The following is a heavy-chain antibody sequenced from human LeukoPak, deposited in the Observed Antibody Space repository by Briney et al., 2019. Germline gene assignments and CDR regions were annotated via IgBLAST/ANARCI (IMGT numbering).Heavy chain of an antibody. V-gene: IGHV3-53*01. CDR2: IYSDGRT. J-gene: IGHJ3*02. D-gene: IGHD3-10*01. CDR1: GFTVSTNY. Sequence: PGGSLRLSCAASGFTVSTNYMSWDRQAPGKGLEWVSVIYSDGRTYYADSVKGRFTISRDNSKNTLYLQMNSLRAEDTAVYYCARDSGRFDVFDIWGQGTMVTVSS. CDR3: ARDSGRFDVFDI.